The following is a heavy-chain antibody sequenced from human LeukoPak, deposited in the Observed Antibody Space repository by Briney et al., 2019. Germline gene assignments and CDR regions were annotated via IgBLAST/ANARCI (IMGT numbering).Heavy chain of an antibody. V-gene: IGHV3-11*01. D-gene: IGHD3-22*01. CDR3: ARVLGSGYCDY. CDR2: LSNTGYSI. Sequence: AGSLRLSCVASGFTFSDNYMSWIRQAPGKGLEWVSYLSNTGYSIYYTDSVKGRFTISRDNAKNSLYLQMNSLGAEDTAVYYCARVLGSGYCDYWGQGTLVTVSS. CDR1: GFTFSDNY. J-gene: IGHJ4*02.